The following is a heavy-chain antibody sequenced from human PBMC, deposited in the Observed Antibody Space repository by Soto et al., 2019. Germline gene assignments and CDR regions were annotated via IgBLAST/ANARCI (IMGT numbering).Heavy chain of an antibody. V-gene: IGHV4-39*01. CDR3: ARLKRYCSGGSCTYGMDV. D-gene: IGHD2-15*01. J-gene: IGHJ6*02. CDR2: IYYSGST. Sequence: SETLSLTCTVSGGSISSSSYYWGWIRQPPGKGLEWIGSIYYSGSTYYNPSLKSRVTISVGTSKNRFSLKLSSVTAADTAVYYCARLKRYCSGGSCTYGMDVWGQGTTVTVSS. CDR1: GGSISSSSYY.